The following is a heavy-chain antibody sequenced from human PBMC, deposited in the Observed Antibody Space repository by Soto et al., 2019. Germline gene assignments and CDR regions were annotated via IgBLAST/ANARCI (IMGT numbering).Heavy chain of an antibody. J-gene: IGHJ5*02. CDR3: AKDPPSALGNCFDP. D-gene: IGHD7-27*01. CDR2: INSNGAST. Sequence: LRLSCVASGFTFSSYAMNWVRQAPGKGLEWVSTINSNGASTFYADSVKGRFTISRDNSKSTLYLQMNSLRAEDTAMYYCAKDPPSALGNCFDPWGQGILVTVSS. CDR1: GFTFSSYA. V-gene: IGHV3-23*01.